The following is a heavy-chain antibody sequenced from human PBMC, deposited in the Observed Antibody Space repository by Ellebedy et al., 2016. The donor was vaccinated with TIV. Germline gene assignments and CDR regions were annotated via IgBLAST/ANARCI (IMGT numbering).Heavy chain of an antibody. CDR2: IIESGDDT. D-gene: IGHD1-7*01. J-gene: IGHJ2*01. CDR3: ARERNYYFDL. CDR1: GFTFSSYA. V-gene: IGHV3-23*01. Sequence: GESLKISCAGSGFTFSSYAMSWVRQAPGKELEWVSGIIESGDDTHYADSVKGRFTISRDNSKNTLYLQMNSLKTEDTAVYYCARERNYYFDLWGRGTLVTVSS.